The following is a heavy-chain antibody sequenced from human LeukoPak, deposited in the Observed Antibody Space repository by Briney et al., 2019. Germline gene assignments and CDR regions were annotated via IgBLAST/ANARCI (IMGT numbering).Heavy chain of an antibody. CDR3: ARAPSSSWSNYNYLDY. CDR1: GYTFTGYY. J-gene: IGHJ4*02. D-gene: IGHD6-13*01. V-gene: IGHV1-2*06. Sequence: ASVKVSCKASGYTFTGYYMHWVRQAPGQGLDWMGRINPNSGGTNYAQKFQGRVTMTRDTSISTAYMELSRLRSDDTAVYYCARAPSSSWSNYNYLDYWGQGTLVTFSS. CDR2: INPNSGGT.